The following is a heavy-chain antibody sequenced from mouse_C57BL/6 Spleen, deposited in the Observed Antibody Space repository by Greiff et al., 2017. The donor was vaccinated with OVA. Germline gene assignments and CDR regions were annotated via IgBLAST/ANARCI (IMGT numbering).Heavy chain of an antibody. CDR3: ARAPYDTAKATRYAMDY. Sequence: QVQLQQPGAELVMPGASVKLSCKASGYTFTSYWMHWVKQRPGQGLEWIGEIDPSDSYTNYNQKFKGKSTLTVDKSSSTAYMQLSSLTSEDSAVYYCARAPYDTAKATRYAMDYWGQGTSVTVSS. D-gene: IGHD3-2*02. V-gene: IGHV1-69*01. CDR2: IDPSDSYT. CDR1: GYTFTSYW. J-gene: IGHJ4*01.